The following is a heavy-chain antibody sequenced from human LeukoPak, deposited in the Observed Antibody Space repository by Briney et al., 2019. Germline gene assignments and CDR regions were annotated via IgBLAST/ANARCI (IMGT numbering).Heavy chain of an antibody. Sequence: GGSLRLSCAASGFSFSDNYMSWIRQAPGKGLEWVSYISNSGSYTNYPDSVKGRFTISRDNAKNTLYLQMNSLRAEETAVYYYAILEQWLALDHWGQGTLVRVSS. V-gene: IGHV3-11*06. CDR3: AILEQWLALDH. J-gene: IGHJ4*02. CDR2: ISNSGSYT. D-gene: IGHD6-19*01. CDR1: GFSFSDNY.